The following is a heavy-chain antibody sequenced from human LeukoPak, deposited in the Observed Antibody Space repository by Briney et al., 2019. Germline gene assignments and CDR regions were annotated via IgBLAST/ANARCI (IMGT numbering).Heavy chain of an antibody. CDR3: ARESGVYCSSTSCYRGGYYFDY. J-gene: IGHJ4*02. V-gene: IGHV3-21*01. D-gene: IGHD2-2*02. Sequence: GGSLRLSCAASGFTFSSYSMNWVRQAPGKGLEWVSSISSSSSYIYYADSVRGRFTISRDNAKNSLYLQMNSLRAEDTAVYYCARESGVYCSSTSCYRGGYYFDYWGQGTLVTVSS. CDR2: ISSSSSYI. CDR1: GFTFSSYS.